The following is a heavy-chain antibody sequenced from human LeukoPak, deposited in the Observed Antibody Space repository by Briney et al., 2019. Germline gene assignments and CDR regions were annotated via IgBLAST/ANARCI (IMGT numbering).Heavy chain of an antibody. J-gene: IGHJ4*02. CDR3: ARAHAERWLQPYFDY. CDR2: IYYSGST. V-gene: IGHV4-59*01. Sequence: SETLSLTCTVSGGPISSYYWSWIRQPPGKGLEWIGYIYYSGSTNYNPSLKSRVTISVDTSKNQFSLKLSSVTAADTAVYYCARAHAERWLQPYFDYWGQGTLVTVSS. CDR1: GGPISSYY. D-gene: IGHD5-24*01.